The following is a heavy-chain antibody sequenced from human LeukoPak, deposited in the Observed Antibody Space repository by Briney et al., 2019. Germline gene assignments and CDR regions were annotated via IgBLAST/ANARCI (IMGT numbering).Heavy chain of an antibody. D-gene: IGHD1-7*01. CDR2: ISYDGSNK. Sequence: GRSLRLSCAASGFTFSSYGMHWVRQAPGKGLEWVAVISYDGSNKYYADSVKGRFTISRDNSKNTLYLQMNSLRAEDTAVYHCASNWNYALDYWGQGTLVTVSS. CDR1: GFTFSSYG. CDR3: ASNWNYALDY. V-gene: IGHV3-30*03. J-gene: IGHJ4*02.